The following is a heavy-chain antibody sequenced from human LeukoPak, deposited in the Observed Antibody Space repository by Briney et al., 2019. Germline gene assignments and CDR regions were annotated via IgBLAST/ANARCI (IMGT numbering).Heavy chain of an antibody. D-gene: IGHD6-13*01. CDR3: ARGRYSSSWYYGMDCFDY. CDR2: INHSGST. CDR1: GGSFSGYY. Sequence: SETLSLTCAVYGGSFSGYYWSWIRQPPGKGLEWIGEINHSGSTNYNPSLKSRVTISVDSSKNQFSLKLSSVTAADTAVYYCARGRYSSSWYYGMDCFDYWGQGTLVTVSS. V-gene: IGHV4-34*01. J-gene: IGHJ4*02.